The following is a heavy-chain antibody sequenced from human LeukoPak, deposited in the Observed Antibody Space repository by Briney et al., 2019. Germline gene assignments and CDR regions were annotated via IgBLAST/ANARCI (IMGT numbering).Heavy chain of an antibody. Sequence: PGGSLRLSCAASGFTFSKYHMNWVRQAPGKGLEWIASINTIGNYIYYADSVKGRFTISRDNTKKTLYLQMNSLRADDTAIYYCARVGGMAQTYTPLFDYWGQGTLVPVSS. J-gene: IGHJ4*02. CDR3: ARVGGMAQTYTPLFDY. V-gene: IGHV3-21*01. CDR1: GFTFSKYH. D-gene: IGHD3-16*01. CDR2: INTIGNYI.